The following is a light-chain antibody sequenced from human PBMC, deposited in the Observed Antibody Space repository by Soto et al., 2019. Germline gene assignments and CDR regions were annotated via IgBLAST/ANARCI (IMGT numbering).Light chain of an antibody. J-gene: IGKJ5*01. Sequence: VMTQTPLSSAVTLGQPASISCRSSHSLVHSDGNTYVSWLQQRPGQPPKLLIYEVSKRFSGVPDRFSGSGSGTDFTLKISRVEPEDVGFYYCMQVIIFPLVFTFGQGTRLEIK. CDR3: MQVIIFPLVFT. CDR1: HSLVHSDGNTY. CDR2: EVS. V-gene: IGKV2-24*01.